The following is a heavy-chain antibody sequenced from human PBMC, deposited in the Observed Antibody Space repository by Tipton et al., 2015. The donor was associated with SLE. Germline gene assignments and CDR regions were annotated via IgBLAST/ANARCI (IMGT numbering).Heavy chain of an antibody. D-gene: IGHD6-13*01. CDR2: IYYSGST. CDR3: ASPRQGQLDAFDI. J-gene: IGHJ3*02. V-gene: IGHV4-59*01. CDR1: GGSISSYY. Sequence: LTCTVSGGSISSYYWSWIRQPPGKGLEWIGYIYYSGSTNYNPSLKSRVTISVDTSKNQFSLKLSSVTAADTAVYYCASPRQGQLDAFDIWGQGTMVTVSS.